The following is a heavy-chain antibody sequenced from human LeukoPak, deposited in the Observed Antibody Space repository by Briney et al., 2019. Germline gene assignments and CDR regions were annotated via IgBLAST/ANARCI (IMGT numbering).Heavy chain of an antibody. D-gene: IGHD3-16*01. J-gene: IGHJ3*02. CDR1: GFRFGSDW. Sequence: PGGSLRLSCAASGFRFGSDWMVWVRQAPGKGLEWVANINPDGSEKYYVDSVMGRFTISRDNGKNSLYLQLNSLRADDTAVYYCARYYDPPVGDAFDIWGQGTLVTVSS. CDR2: INPDGSEK. V-gene: IGHV3-7*01. CDR3: ARYYDPPVGDAFDI.